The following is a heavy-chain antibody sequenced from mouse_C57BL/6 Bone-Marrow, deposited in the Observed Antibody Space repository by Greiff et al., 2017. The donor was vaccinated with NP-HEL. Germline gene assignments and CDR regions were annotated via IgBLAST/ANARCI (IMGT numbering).Heavy chain of an antibody. CDR1: GYTFTDYE. V-gene: IGHV1-15*01. D-gene: IGHD2-5*01. Sequence: VQLQQSGAELVRPGASVTLSCKASGYTFTDYEMHWVKQTPVHGLEWIGAIDPETGGTAYNQKFKGKAILTADKSSSTAYMELRSLTSEDSAVYYCTRSNGGTCYAMDYWGQGTSVTVSS. CDR2: IDPETGGT. J-gene: IGHJ4*01. CDR3: TRSNGGTCYAMDY.